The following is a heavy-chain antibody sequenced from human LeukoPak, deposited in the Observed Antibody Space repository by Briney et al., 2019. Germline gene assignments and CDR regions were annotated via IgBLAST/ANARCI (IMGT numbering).Heavy chain of an antibody. CDR3: ARDSGVGGTFDY. CDR2: VGTSGDMT. Sequence: GGSLRLSCATSGFTFRTSAFSWVRQAPGKGLEWVSYVGTSGDMTYYSASVTGRFTISRDNSKNSLFLQMTSLRVEDTAVYYCARDSGVGGTFDYWGQGSLLAVSS. D-gene: IGHD1-26*01. V-gene: IGHV3-48*04. CDR1: GFTFRTSA. J-gene: IGHJ4*02.